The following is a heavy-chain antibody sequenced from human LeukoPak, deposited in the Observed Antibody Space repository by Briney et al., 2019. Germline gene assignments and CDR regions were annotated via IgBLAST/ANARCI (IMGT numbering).Heavy chain of an antibody. CDR3: ARNYMYGDDF. Sequence: ASVNVSCKASGYTFIDYYIHWVRHAPGQGLEWMGWIDPNSGGTKHAQKFQGRVTMTRDTSITTTYMELSSLRSDDTAVYFCARNYMYGDDFWGQGTTVTVSS. J-gene: IGHJ4*02. CDR1: GYTFIDYY. V-gene: IGHV1-2*02. CDR2: IDPNSGGT. D-gene: IGHD2-8*01.